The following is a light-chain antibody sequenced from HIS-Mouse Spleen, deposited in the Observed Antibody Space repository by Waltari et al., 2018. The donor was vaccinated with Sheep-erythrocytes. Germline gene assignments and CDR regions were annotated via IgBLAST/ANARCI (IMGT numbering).Light chain of an antibody. CDR3: QQRSNWYT. CDR1: QSVSSY. CDR2: DAS. J-gene: IGKJ2*01. Sequence: EIVLTQSPATLSLSPGERATLSCRASQSVSSYLAWYQQKPGQAPRLLIYDASNRATGIPARFSGSGSGTDFTLTISSLEPEAFAVYYCQQRSNWYTFGPVTNLEIK. V-gene: IGKV3-11*01.